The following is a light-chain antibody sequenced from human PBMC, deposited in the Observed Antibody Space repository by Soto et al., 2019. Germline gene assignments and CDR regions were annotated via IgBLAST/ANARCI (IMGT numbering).Light chain of an antibody. CDR1: SSDVGTYNL. CDR2: EVT. CDR3: CSYAGSSYV. J-gene: IGLJ1*01. V-gene: IGLV2-23*02. Sequence: QSVLTQPASVSGSPGQSITISCTGSSSDVGTYNLVSWYQQHPGEAPKLMIYEVTKRPSGVSNRFSGSKSGNTASLTISGLQAEDEADYYCCSYAGSSYVFGTGNKVTVL.